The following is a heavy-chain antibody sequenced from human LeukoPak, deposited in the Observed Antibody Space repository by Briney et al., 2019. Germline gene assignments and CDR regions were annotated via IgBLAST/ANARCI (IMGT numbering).Heavy chain of an antibody. Sequence: SVKVSCKASGGTFSSYAISWVRQAPGQGLEWMGGIIPIFGTANYAQKFQGRVTITADESTSTAYMELSSLRSEDTAVYCCARGGLGRYCSSTSCFLDYWGQGTLVTVSS. CDR2: IIPIFGTA. J-gene: IGHJ4*02. D-gene: IGHD2-2*01. V-gene: IGHV1-69*13. CDR3: ARGGLGRYCSSTSCFLDY. CDR1: GGTFSSYA.